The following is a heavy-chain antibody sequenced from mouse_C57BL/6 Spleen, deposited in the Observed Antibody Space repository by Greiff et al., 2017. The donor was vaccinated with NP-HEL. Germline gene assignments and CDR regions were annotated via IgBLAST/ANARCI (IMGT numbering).Heavy chain of an antibody. Sequence: QVQLQQPGAELVKPGASVKLSCKASGYTFTSSWMHWVKQRPGQGLEWIGMIHPNSGGTNYNEKFKSKATLTEDKSSSTSYMQLSSLTSEDSAVYYCARNYGSSDLDYWGQGTTLTVSS. V-gene: IGHV1-64*01. CDR2: IHPNSGGT. D-gene: IGHD1-1*01. CDR3: ARNYGSSDLDY. J-gene: IGHJ2*01. CDR1: GYTFTSSW.